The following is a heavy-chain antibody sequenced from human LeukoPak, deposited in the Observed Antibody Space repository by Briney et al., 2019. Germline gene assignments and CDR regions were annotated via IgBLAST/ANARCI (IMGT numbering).Heavy chain of an antibody. CDR2: FYHSGST. CDR1: GGSISSSNW. J-gene: IGHJ6*03. D-gene: IGHD2-15*01. Sequence: PSETLSRTCAVSGGSISSSNWWSWVRQPPGKGLEWIGEFYHSGSTNYNPSLKGRVTISVDKSKNQFSLKLSSVTAADTAVYYCARGPQGYCSGGSCHAHYYYYMDVWGKGTTDTVSS. CDR3: ARGPQGYCSGGSCHAHYYYYMDV. V-gene: IGHV4-4*02.